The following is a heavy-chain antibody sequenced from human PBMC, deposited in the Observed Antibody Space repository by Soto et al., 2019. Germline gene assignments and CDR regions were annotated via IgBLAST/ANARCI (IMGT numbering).Heavy chain of an antibody. CDR3: ARGNHYYDSSVFYYFKS. V-gene: IGHV3-13*04. Sequence: GGSLRLSCAASGFTFSSYDMHWVRQATGKGLEWVSAIGTAGDTYYPGSVKGRFTISRENAKNSLYLQMNSLRAGDTAVYYCARGNHYYDSSVFYYFKSWGQGPLVPVSS. CDR1: GFTFSSYD. D-gene: IGHD3-22*01. J-gene: IGHJ4*02. CDR2: IGTAGDT.